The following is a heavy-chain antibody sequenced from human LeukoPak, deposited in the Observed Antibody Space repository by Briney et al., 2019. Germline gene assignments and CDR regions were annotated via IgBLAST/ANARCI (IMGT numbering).Heavy chain of an antibody. V-gene: IGHV4-38-2*02. CDR2: IYHSGST. CDR3: ARLFSYYYIDY. J-gene: IGHJ4*02. D-gene: IGHD1-26*01. Sequence: KAWETLSLTCTVSGFSVSSGNYWGWVRPPPGKGLEWIGSIYHSGSTYYNPSLKSRVTISLDTSKNQFSLRLSSVTAADTAVYYCARLFSYYYIDYWGQGTLVTVSA. CDR1: GFSVSSGNY.